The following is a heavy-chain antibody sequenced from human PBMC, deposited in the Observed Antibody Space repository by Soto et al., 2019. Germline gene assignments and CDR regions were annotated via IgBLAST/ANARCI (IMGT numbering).Heavy chain of an antibody. V-gene: IGHV4-61*01. CDR3: ARVFSRRGYFDAFDI. CDR1: GGSVSSGSYY. J-gene: IGHJ3*02. Sequence: QVQLQESGPGLVKPSETLSLTCTVSGGSVSSGSYYWSWIRQPPGKGMEWIGNSYYSGSTNYNPSLKIRVTISVDTSKNQFSLKLSYVTAADTAVYYCARVFSRRGYFDAFDIWGQGTMVTVSS. D-gene: IGHD6-13*01. CDR2: SYYSGST.